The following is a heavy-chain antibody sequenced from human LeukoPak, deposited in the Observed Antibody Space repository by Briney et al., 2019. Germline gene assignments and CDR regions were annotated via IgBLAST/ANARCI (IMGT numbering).Heavy chain of an antibody. CDR2: IYYSGST. V-gene: IGHV4-30-4*01. D-gene: IGHD2-15*01. Sequence: SQTLSLTCTVSGGSISSGDYYWSWIRQPPGKGLEWIGYIYYSGSTYYNPSLKSRVTISVDTSKNQFSLKLSSVTAADTAVYYCPRVNPEYFSGGRSYSFAYWGRGPLSTVPS. J-gene: IGHJ4*02. CDR3: PRVNPEYFSGGRSYSFAY. CDR1: GGSISSGDYY.